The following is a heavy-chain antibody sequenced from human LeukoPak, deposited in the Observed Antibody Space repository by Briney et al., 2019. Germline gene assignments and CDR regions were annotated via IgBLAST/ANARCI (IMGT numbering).Heavy chain of an antibody. CDR2: INGDGRNT. D-gene: IGHD1-26*01. Sequence: GGSLRLSCAASGSTFSTYAMSWVRQAPGEGLVWVSHINGDGRNTNYADSVKGRFTISRDNAKNTLYLQMNSLRAEDTAVYYCAREEGATDYWGQGTLVTVSS. J-gene: IGHJ4*02. V-gene: IGHV3-74*01. CDR1: GSTFSTYA. CDR3: AREEGATDY.